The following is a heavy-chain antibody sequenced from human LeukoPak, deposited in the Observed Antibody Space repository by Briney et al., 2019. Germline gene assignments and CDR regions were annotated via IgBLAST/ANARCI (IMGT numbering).Heavy chain of an antibody. Sequence: SETLSLTCTVSGGSISSGSYYWSWIRQPAGKGLEWIGRIFISGSTNYNPSLTSRVTISLDTSRNLFSLKLSSVTAADTAVYYCARVTMGGYYDYWGQGTLVTVSS. D-gene: IGHD3-22*01. CDR2: IFISGST. V-gene: IGHV4-61*02. J-gene: IGHJ4*02. CDR1: GGSISSGSYY. CDR3: ARVTMGGYYDY.